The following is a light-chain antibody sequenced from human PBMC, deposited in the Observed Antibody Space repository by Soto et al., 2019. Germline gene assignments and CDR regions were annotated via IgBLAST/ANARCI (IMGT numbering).Light chain of an antibody. V-gene: IGKV1-5*01. CDR1: QSISSW. CDR3: QQYTSYSRT. Sequence: DIQMTQSPSTLSASVGYRVTITCRASQSISSWLAWYQQTPGKAPNLLISDASSLESGVPSRFSGSGSGTEFTLTISSLQPDDFATYYCQQYTSYSRTFGQGTKVDIK. J-gene: IGKJ1*01. CDR2: DAS.